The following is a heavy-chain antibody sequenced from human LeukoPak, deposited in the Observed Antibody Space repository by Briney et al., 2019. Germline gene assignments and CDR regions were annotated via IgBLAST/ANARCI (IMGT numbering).Heavy chain of an antibody. V-gene: IGHV1-2*02. CDR2: INPNSGAT. J-gene: IGHJ4*02. Sequence: GASVKVSCKASGYTFTGYYMHWVRQAPGQGLKWTRWINPNSGATNYAQKVQGRVTMTRDTSISTAYMELSRLRSDDTAVYYCARDLSGMRAYWGQGTLVTVSS. D-gene: IGHD1-20*01. CDR3: ARDLSGMRAY. CDR1: GYTFTGYY.